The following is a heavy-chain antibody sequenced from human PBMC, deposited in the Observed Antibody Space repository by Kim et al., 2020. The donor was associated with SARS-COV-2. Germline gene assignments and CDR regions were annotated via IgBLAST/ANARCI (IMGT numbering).Heavy chain of an antibody. J-gene: IGHJ2*01. CDR2: INPSGGST. CDR3: ARGPPYYYDSSGYYYLYFDP. CDR1: GYTFTSYY. D-gene: IGHD3-22*01. Sequence: ASVKVSCKASGYTFTSYYMHWVRQAPGQGLEWMGIINPSGGSTSYAQKFQGRVTMTRDTSTSTVYMELSSLRSEDTAVYYCARGPPYYYDSSGYYYLYFDPWGRGALVTVSS. V-gene: IGHV1-46*01.